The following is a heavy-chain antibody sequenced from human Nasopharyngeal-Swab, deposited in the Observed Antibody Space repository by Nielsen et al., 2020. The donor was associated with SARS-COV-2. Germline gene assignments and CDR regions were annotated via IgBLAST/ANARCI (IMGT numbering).Heavy chain of an antibody. CDR1: GYLFINYP. D-gene: IGHD6-6*01. J-gene: IGHJ4*02. Sequence: SVKVSCKASGYLFINYPLHWVRQAPGRSLEWMGWITTANGNTRYSPKIQGRITLTRDPSANTAYLELSSLRSEDTAVYYCARLVTSGHLDLDYWGQGTLVTVSS. CDR3: ARLVTSGHLDLDY. CDR2: ITTANGNT. V-gene: IGHV1-3*04.